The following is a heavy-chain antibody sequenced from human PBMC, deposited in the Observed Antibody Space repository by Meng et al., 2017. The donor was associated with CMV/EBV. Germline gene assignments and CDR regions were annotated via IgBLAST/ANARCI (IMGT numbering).Heavy chain of an antibody. V-gene: IGHV3-53*01. D-gene: IGHD1-7*01. CDR1: GFPVSNNY. CDR2: IYSEGTT. J-gene: IGHJ4*02. Sequence: QLVSPGGVLIRPGVSRRLFCAAFGFPVSNNYLRWFRQAPAKGLGWVSLIYSEGTTDYADSVEGRFTISRDNSKNTLYLQMNSLRAEDTAVYYCARDGNYHGVWGQGTLVTVSS. CDR3: ARDGNYHGV.